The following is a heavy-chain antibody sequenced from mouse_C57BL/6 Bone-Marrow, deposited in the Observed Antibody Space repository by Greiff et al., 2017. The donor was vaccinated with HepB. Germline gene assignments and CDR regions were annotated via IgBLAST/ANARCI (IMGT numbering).Heavy chain of an antibody. CDR1: GFTFSDYG. D-gene: IGHD4-1*01. Sequence: EVKVVESGGGLVQPGGSLKLSCAASGFTFSDYGMAWVRQAPRKGPEWVAFISNLAYSIYYADTVTGRFTISRENAKNTLYLEMSSLRSEDTAMYYGASGTGTWFAYWGQGTLVTVSA. V-gene: IGHV5-15*01. CDR3: ASGTGTWFAY. CDR2: ISNLAYSI. J-gene: IGHJ3*01.